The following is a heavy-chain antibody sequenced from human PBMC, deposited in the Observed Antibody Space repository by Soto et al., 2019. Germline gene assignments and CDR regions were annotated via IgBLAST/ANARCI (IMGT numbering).Heavy chain of an antibody. Sequence: SETLSLTCAFYGGSFSGYHWSWIRQPPGKGLEWLGDINPSGSTNYNPSLKSRVIMSVDTSKKQFSLNVTSVTATDTAVYYCARGARRRPPRDAFDIWGQGTMVTVSS. CDR1: GGSFSGYH. CDR2: INPSGST. J-gene: IGHJ3*02. V-gene: IGHV4-34*01. CDR3: ARGARRRPPRDAFDI.